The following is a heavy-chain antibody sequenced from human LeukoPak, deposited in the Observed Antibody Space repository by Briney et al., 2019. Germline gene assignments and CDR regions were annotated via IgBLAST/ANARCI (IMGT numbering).Heavy chain of an antibody. Sequence: GGSLRLSCAASGFTFSSYAMHWVRQAPGKGLEWVAVISYDGSNKYYADSVRGRFTISKDNSKNTLYLQMNSLRAEDTAVYYCARDFGPFGGVIAIFDYWGQGTLVTVSS. CDR1: GFTFSSYA. V-gene: IGHV3-30*04. J-gene: IGHJ4*02. D-gene: IGHD3-16*02. CDR2: ISYDGSNK. CDR3: ARDFGPFGGVIAIFDY.